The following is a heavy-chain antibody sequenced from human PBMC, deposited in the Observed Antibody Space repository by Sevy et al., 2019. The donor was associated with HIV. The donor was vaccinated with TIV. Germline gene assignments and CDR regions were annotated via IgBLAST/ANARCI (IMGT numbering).Heavy chain of an antibody. J-gene: IGHJ4*01. V-gene: IGHV3-9*01. CDR3: AKDIEIYYGSGSYDY. CDR2: ISWNSGSI. D-gene: IGHD3-10*01. CDR1: GFTFDDYA. Sequence: GGSLRLSCAASGFTFDDYAMHWVRQAPGKGLEWVSGISWNSGSIGYADSVKGRFTISRDNAKNSLYLQMNSLRAGDTALYYCAKDIEIYYGSGSYDYWGQGTLVTVSS.